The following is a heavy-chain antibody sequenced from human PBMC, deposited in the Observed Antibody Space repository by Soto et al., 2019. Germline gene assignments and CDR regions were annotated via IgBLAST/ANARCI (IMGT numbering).Heavy chain of an antibody. Sequence: QVQLVESGGGVVQPGRSLRLSCAASGFTFSSYAMHWVRQAPGKGLEWVAVISYDGSNKYYADSVKGRFTISRDNSKNTLYRQMNCLKAEDTAVYYCARRISTSSWGGMDVWGQGTTVTVSS. CDR1: GFTFSSYA. V-gene: IGHV3-30-3*01. D-gene: IGHD2-2*01. CDR3: ARRISTSSWGGMDV. J-gene: IGHJ6*01. CDR2: ISYDGSNK.